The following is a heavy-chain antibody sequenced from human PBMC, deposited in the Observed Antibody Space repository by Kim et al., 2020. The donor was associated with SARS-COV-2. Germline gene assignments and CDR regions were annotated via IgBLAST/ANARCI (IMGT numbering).Heavy chain of an antibody. D-gene: IGHD3-9*01. CDR3: ARGFYDILTGYAPQPDFDY. J-gene: IGHJ4*02. V-gene: IGHV1-18*01. Sequence: ASVKVSCKASGYTFTSYGISWVRQAPGQGLEWMGWISAYNGNTNYAQKLQGRVTMTTDTSTSTAYMELRSLRSDDTAVYYCARGFYDILTGYAPQPDFDYWGQGTLVTVSS. CDR2: ISAYNGNT. CDR1: GYTFTSYG.